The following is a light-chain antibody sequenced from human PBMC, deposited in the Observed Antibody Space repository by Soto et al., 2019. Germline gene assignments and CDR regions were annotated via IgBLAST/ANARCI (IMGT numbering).Light chain of an antibody. V-gene: IGKV3-20*01. Sequence: EIVLTQSPGTLSLSPGERATLSCRANQSISHYLAWYQQKPGQSPRLLIYGAASRAIGIADRFNGSGSETTFTLTISRLQPEDFALYYCQQYNGSPFTFGPGTKVDIK. CDR1: QSISHY. J-gene: IGKJ3*01. CDR2: GAA. CDR3: QQYNGSPFT.